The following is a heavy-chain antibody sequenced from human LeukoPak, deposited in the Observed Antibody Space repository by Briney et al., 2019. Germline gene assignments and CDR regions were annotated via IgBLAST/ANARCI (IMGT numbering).Heavy chain of an antibody. J-gene: IGHJ5*02. CDR1: GYIITNNG. V-gene: IGHV1-8*01. Sequence: ASVKVSCKASGYIITNNGLSWLRQAPGQGLEWMGWMNPNSGNTGYAQKFQGRVTMTRNTSISTAYMELSSLRSEDTAVYYCARGRLGSSGWYGGFDPWGQGTLVTVSS. CDR2: MNPNSGNT. CDR3: ARGRLGSSGWYGGFDP. D-gene: IGHD6-19*01.